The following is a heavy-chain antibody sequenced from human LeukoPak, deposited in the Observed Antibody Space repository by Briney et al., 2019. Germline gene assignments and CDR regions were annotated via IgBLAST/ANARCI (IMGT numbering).Heavy chain of an antibody. V-gene: IGHV4-59*01. CDR1: GGSISNYY. D-gene: IGHD6-6*01. CDR3: ARYTYSSSSEGAYYYYMDV. Sequence: SETLSLTCTVSGGSISNYYWSWIRQPPGKGLEWIGYIYYTGSTNYNPSLKSRVTISVDTSKNQFSLKLSSVTAADTAVYYCARYTYSSSSEGAYYYYMDVWGKGTTVTVSS. J-gene: IGHJ6*03. CDR2: IYYTGST.